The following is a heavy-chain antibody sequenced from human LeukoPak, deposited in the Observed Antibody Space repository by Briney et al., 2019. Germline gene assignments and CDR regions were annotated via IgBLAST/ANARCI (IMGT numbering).Heavy chain of an antibody. J-gene: IGHJ6*03. CDR1: GGTFSSYA. Sequence: SVKVSCKASGGTFSSYAISWVRQAPGQGLEWMGGIIPIFGTANYAQKSQGRVTITADESTSTAYMELSSLRSEDTAVYYCASQPVGYDFGDYYYMDVWGKGTTVTVSS. V-gene: IGHV1-69*13. CDR3: ASQPVGYDFGDYYYMDV. D-gene: IGHD3-3*01. CDR2: IIPIFGTA.